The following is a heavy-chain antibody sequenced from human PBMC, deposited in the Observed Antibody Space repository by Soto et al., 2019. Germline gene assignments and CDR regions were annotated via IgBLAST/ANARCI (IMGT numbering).Heavy chain of an antibody. Sequence: SETLSLTCAVSGGSISSGGYSWGWIRQPPGKGLEWIGYMYNTGSTVYNPSFKSRVTISVDTSKNQFSLKLNSVTAADTAVYYCARDLWGYCGTDCYPLDVWGQGTTVTV. CDR1: GGSISSGGYS. CDR2: MYNTGST. V-gene: IGHV4-61*08. J-gene: IGHJ6*02. D-gene: IGHD2-21*02. CDR3: ARDLWGYCGTDCYPLDV.